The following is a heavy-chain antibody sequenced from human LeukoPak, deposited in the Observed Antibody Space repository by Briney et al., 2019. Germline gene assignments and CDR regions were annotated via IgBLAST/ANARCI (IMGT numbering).Heavy chain of an antibody. Sequence: GGSLRLSCGASGFTFSTYWMSWVRQAPGKGLEWVGNIRQDGGEKNYVGSVKGRFTIPRDNGNNSLYLQMNSLRADDTAVYYCTRDLEHWGQGTLVTVSS. J-gene: IGHJ1*01. CDR3: TRDLEH. CDR2: IRQDGGEK. V-gene: IGHV3-7*01. CDR1: GFTFSTYW.